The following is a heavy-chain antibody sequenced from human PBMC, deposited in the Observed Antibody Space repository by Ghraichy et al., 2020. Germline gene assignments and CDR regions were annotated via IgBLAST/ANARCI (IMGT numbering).Heavy chain of an antibody. Sequence: SETLSLTCTVSGGSISTYSWSWIRQAPGKGLEWIENIYYSGSTNYKASLKSRVTISVDTSKNQFSLKLSSVTAADTAVYYCARAGYYDSSDHHDALDIWGQGTMVTVSS. V-gene: IGHV4-59*01. J-gene: IGHJ3*02. CDR2: IYYSGST. D-gene: IGHD3-22*01. CDR3: ARAGYYDSSDHHDALDI. CDR1: GGSISTYS.